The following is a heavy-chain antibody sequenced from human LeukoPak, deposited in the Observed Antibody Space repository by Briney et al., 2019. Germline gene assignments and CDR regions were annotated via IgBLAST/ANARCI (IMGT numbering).Heavy chain of an antibody. J-gene: IGHJ4*02. CDR3: AKDVAYTFDY. CDR1: GFTFSSYG. CDR2: ISYDGFNK. D-gene: IGHD3-16*01. V-gene: IGHV3-30*18. Sequence: GGSLRLSCAASGFTFSSYGMHWVRQAPGKGLEWVAVISYDGFNKYYADSVKGRFTISRENSKNTLYLQMNSLRTEDTAVYYCAKDVAYTFDYWGQGTLVTVSS.